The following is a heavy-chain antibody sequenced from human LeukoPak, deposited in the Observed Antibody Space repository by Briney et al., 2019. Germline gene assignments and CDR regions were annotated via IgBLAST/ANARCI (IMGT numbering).Heavy chain of an antibody. D-gene: IGHD4-11*01. Sequence: GSLRLSCAASGFTFSSYWMSWIRQPPGKGLEWIGEINHSGSTNYNPSLKSRVTISVDTSKNQFSLKLGSVTAADTAVYYCATRKSTVTSYYYYYYMDVWGKGTTVTVSS. CDR1: GFTFSSYW. J-gene: IGHJ6*03. CDR2: INHSGST. V-gene: IGHV4-34*08. CDR3: ATRKSTVTSYYYYYYMDV.